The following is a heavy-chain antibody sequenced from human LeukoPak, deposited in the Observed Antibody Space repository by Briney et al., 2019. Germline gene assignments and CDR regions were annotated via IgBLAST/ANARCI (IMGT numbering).Heavy chain of an antibody. CDR2: INSDGSST. CDR3: ARGGNWNDVLDY. Sequence: GGSLRLSCAASGFTFSSYWMHWVRQAPGKGLAWVSRINSDGSSTSYADSVKGRFTISRDNAKNTLYLQMNSLRAEDTAVYYCARGGNWNDVLDYWGQGTLVTVSS. CDR1: GFTFSSYW. J-gene: IGHJ4*02. D-gene: IGHD1-1*01. V-gene: IGHV3-74*01.